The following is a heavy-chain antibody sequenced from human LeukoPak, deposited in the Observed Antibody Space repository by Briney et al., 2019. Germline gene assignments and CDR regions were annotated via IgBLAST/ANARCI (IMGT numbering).Heavy chain of an antibody. CDR2: INQDGSVK. Sequence: GGSLRLSCAASGFTFNSYWMSWVRQAPGKGLEWVANINQDGSVKFYVDSVKGRFTISRDNAKNSLYLQMNSLRAEDTAVYYCATSRDSSGVDWGQGTLVTVSS. V-gene: IGHV3-7*01. J-gene: IGHJ4*02. D-gene: IGHD3-22*01. CDR1: GFTFNSYW. CDR3: ATSRDSSGVD.